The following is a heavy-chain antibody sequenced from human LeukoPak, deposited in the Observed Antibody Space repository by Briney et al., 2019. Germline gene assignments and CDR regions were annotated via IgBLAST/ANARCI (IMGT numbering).Heavy chain of an antibody. CDR3: ARDRRRDGYNYHY. CDR2: IKRKTDGGTT. CDR1: GFTFSNAW. V-gene: IGHV3-15*01. D-gene: IGHD5-24*01. Sequence: GGSLTLACAASGFTFSNAWMSSVRQAPGKGLEWVGRIKRKTDGGTTDYGAPVTGRFTISRDDSKNKMYMQMNSLRAEDTAVYYCARDRRRDGYNYHYWGQGTLVTVSS. J-gene: IGHJ4*02.